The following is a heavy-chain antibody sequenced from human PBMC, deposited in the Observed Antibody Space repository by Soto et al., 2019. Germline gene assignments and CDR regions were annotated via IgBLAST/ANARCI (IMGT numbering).Heavy chain of an antibody. CDR1: GESFSVYY. CDR3: ARPHYDSNTFYSFFDY. D-gene: IGHD3-22*01. J-gene: IGHJ4*02. V-gene: IGHV4-34*12. CDR2: IFHGGHT. Sequence: QVQLQQWGAGLLKPSETLFLTCAVYGESFSVYYWSWIRQPPGKGLEWIGEIFHGGHTNYSPSLKSRVTISVDTSKNHFSLELTSVTAADTAVYYCARPHYDSNTFYSFFDYWDQGTLVTVSS.